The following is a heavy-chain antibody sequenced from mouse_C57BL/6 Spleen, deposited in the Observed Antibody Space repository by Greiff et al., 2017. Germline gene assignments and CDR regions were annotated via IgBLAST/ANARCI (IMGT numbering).Heavy chain of an antibody. CDR3: ARQAKFRFDY. CDR2: ISSGGSYT. Sequence: EVQGVESGGDLVKPGGSLKLSCAASGFTFSSYGMSWVRQTPDKRLEWVATISSGGSYTYSPDSVKGRFTISGANAKNTLYLQMSSLKSEDTAMYYCARQAKFRFDYWGQGTTLTVSS. CDR1: GFTFSSYG. J-gene: IGHJ2*01. V-gene: IGHV5-6*01.